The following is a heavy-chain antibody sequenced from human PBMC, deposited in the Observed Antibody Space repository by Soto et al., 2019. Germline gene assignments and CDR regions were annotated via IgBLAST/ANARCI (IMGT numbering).Heavy chain of an antibody. CDR2: IYYTGST. D-gene: IGHD3-22*01. CDR1: GGSLSSYY. J-gene: IGHJ4*02. CDR3: ARPNDTSGYYPLIY. Sequence: PSETLSLTCTVSGGSLSSYYWSWIRQPPGKGLEWIGYIYYTGSTNHNPSLKSRVTISVDTSKNQFSLKLSSVTAADTAVYYCARPNDTSGYYPLIYWGQGTPVTVYS. V-gene: IGHV4-59*01.